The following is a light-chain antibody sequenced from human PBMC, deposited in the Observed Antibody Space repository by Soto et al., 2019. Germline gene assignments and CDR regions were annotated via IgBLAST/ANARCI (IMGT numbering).Light chain of an antibody. CDR3: QQYNSYSSFT. V-gene: IGKV1-5*03. CDR2: KAS. J-gene: IGKJ3*01. CDR1: QGISSW. Sequence: DIQMTQSPSTLSASVGDRVTITCRASQGISSWLAWYQQKPGKAPKLLIYKASSLESGVPSRFSGSGSGTEFTLTISSLQPDDFATYYCQQYNSYSSFTFGPGTKVDIK.